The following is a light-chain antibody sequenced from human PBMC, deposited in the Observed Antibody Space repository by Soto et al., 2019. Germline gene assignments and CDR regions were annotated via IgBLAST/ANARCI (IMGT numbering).Light chain of an antibody. CDR1: QRVSTC. CDR3: QQLNSYLIT. J-gene: IGKJ5*01. V-gene: IGKV1-5*01. Sequence: EIHMSHSPYTLSASVGDIVSITCRASQRVSTCLAWYQQKPGKAPTLLIYDASNLQSGVPSRFSGSGSGTEFTLTISSLQPEDFATYYCQQLNSYLITFGQGTRLEIK. CDR2: DAS.